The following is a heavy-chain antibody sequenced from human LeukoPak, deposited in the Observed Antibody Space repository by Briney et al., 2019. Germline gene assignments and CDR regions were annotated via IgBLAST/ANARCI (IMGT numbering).Heavy chain of an antibody. V-gene: IGHV4-34*01. D-gene: IGHD5-12*01. CDR2: INHSGST. CDR3: ERGGEWLRLFNY. Sequence: SETLSLTCAAYGGSFSSYYWSWIRQPPGKGLEWIGEINHSGSTNYNPSLKSQVTISVATVKNQFSLKLSSGTAADTAVYYCERGGEWLRLFNYWGQGTMVTVSS. CDR1: GGSFSSYY. J-gene: IGHJ4*02.